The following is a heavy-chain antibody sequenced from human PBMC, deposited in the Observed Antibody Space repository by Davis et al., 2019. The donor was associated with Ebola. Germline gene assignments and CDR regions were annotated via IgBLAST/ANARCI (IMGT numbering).Heavy chain of an antibody. CDR3: ARALGLRSGMDV. CDR2: IHDGSA. Sequence: MPSETLSLTCSLSGDSLNTYYWNWIRQPPGKGLEWVGYIHDGSANYHPSLKSRVTISVDTSKNQFSLKLTSVTAADTAVYYCARALGLRSGMDVWGQGTTVAVSS. V-gene: IGHV4-4*09. D-gene: IGHD1-7*01. CDR1: GDSLNTYY. J-gene: IGHJ6*02.